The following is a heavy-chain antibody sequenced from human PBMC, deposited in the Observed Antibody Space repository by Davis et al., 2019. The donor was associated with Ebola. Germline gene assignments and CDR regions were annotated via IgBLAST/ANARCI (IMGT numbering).Heavy chain of an antibody. J-gene: IGHJ3*02. CDR1: GGSISSSTNY. V-gene: IGHV4-39*07. CDR3: ARGGVSGGFDI. D-gene: IGHD5/OR15-5a*01. Sequence: SETLSLTCSVSGGSISSSTNYWGWIRQPPGKGLEWVGSVYQSVSTYYNPSLKSRVTISVDTSKTQFSLNLNSVTAADTAVYYCARGGVSGGFDIWGQGTMVTVSP. CDR2: VYQSVST.